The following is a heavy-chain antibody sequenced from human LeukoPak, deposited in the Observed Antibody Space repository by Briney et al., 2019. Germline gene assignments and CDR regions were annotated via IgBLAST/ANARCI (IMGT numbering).Heavy chain of an antibody. D-gene: IGHD3-10*01. Sequence: YPSESLSLTCTVSGGSISSSSYYWGWIRQPPGKGLEWIGSIYYSGSTYYNPSLKSRVTISVDTSKNQFSLKLSSVTAADTAVYYGARHSSYYGNFNYWGQGTLVTVSS. CDR3: ARHSSYYGNFNY. V-gene: IGHV4-39*01. CDR2: IYYSGST. CDR1: GGSISSSSYY. J-gene: IGHJ4*02.